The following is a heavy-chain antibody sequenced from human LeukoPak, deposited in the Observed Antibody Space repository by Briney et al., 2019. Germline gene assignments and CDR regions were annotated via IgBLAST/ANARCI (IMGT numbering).Heavy chain of an antibody. J-gene: IGHJ3*02. D-gene: IGHD3-10*01. Sequence: ASVKVSCKASGYTFTGYYMHWVRQAPGQGLEWMGWINPNSGGTNYAQKFQGRVTMTRDTSISTAHMELSRLRSDDTAVYYCARAGVAFGEILDAFDIWGQGTMVTVSS. CDR2: INPNSGGT. V-gene: IGHV1-2*02. CDR1: GYTFTGYY. CDR3: ARAGVAFGEILDAFDI.